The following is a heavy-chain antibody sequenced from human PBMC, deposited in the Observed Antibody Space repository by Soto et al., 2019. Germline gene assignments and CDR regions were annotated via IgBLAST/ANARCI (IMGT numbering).Heavy chain of an antibody. CDR1: CGSISNSSYY. D-gene: IGHD3-16*01. CDR2: IYYSGST. V-gene: IGHV4-39*01. Sequence: TLPLPYTVFCGSISNSSYYWGWNRQPPGKGLEWIGSIYYSGSTYYNPSLKSRVTISVDTSKNQFSLKLSSVTAADTAVYYCASMGSEFINFDYWGQGTLVTVSS. CDR3: ASMGSEFINFDY. J-gene: IGHJ4*02.